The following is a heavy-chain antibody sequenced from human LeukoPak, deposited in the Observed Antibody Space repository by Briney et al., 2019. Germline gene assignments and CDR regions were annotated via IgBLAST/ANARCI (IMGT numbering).Heavy chain of an antibody. D-gene: IGHD3-22*01. J-gene: IGHJ3*02. V-gene: IGHV1-69*13. CDR3: ARPYDTSTDAFDI. CDR1: GGTFSSYA. CDR2: IIPIFGTA. Sequence: ASVKVSCKASGGTFSSYAISWVRQAPGQGLEWMGGIIPIFGTANYAQKFQGRVTITADESTSTAYMELSSLRSEDTAAYYCARPYDTSTDAFDIWGQGTMVTVSS.